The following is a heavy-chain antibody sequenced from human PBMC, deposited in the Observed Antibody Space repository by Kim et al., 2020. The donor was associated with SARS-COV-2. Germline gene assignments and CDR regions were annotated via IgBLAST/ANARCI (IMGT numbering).Heavy chain of an antibody. Sequence: GGSLRLSCAASGFTFSSYSMNWVRQAPGKGLEWVSSISSSSSYLYYAASVKGRFPISRDNAKTSLYLQMTSLRPEDTAVYYCSRDPSGGDFFYYYYGMAV. CDR3: SRDPSGGDFFYYYYGMAV. V-gene: IGHV3-21*01. CDR2: ISSSSSYL. D-gene: IGHD3-3*01. J-gene: IGHJ6*01. CDR1: GFTFSSYS.